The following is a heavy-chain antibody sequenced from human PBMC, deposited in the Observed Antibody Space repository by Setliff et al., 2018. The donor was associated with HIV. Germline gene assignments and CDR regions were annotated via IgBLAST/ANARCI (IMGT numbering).Heavy chain of an antibody. V-gene: IGHV3-11*04. J-gene: IGHJ4*02. CDR2: ISAIGDAT. CDR3: ARRRALAGFDL. Sequence: GGSLRLSCAPSGFTFRDYYMNWIRQAPGKGLEWVAFISAIGDATHYADSVQGRFTISRDNAKNSLFLQMNGLRDADTAVYYCARRRALAGFDLWGQGTLVTVSS. CDR1: GFTFRDYY. D-gene: IGHD6-6*01.